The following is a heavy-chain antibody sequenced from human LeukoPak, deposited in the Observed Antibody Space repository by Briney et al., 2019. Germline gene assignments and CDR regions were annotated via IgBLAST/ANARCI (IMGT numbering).Heavy chain of an antibody. J-gene: IGHJ4*02. V-gene: IGHV3-74*01. CDR3: AKAGGYNYDFWSASRYFDY. D-gene: IGHD3-3*01. CDR1: GFTFSSYW. Sequence: GGSLRLSCAASGFTFSSYWMHWVRQAPGKGLVWVSRITSDGRSTSYADSVKGRFTMSRDNAKNTLYLQMNSLRAEDTALYYCAKAGGYNYDFWSASRYFDYWGQGTLVTVSS. CDR2: ITSDGRST.